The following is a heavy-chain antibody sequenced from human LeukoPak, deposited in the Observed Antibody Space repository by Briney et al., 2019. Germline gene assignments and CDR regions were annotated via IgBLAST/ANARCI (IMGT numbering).Heavy chain of an antibody. Sequence: SETLSLTCTVSGVSISSYYWSWIRQPPGKGLEWIGEINHSGSTNYNPSLKSRVTISVDTSKNQFSLKLSSVTAADTAVYYCARLRGYCSGGSCSGGWFDPWGQGTLVTVSS. CDR2: INHSGST. V-gene: IGHV4-34*01. J-gene: IGHJ5*02. CDR1: GVSISSYY. CDR3: ARLRGYCSGGSCSGGWFDP. D-gene: IGHD2-15*01.